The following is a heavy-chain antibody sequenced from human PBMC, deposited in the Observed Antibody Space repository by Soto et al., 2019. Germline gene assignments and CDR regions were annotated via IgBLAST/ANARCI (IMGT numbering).Heavy chain of an antibody. Sequence: QVQLVQSGAEVKKPGSSVKVSCKASGGGFSSYAISWVRQAPGQGLAWLGGIIPIFDTANYAQKFQGRVTMTAEQSTSTADLGLSSLRSEDTAVYYGAREGGTCSSTSCYESYYYGMDVWGQATTVTVS. J-gene: IGHJ6*02. CDR3: AREGGTCSSTSCYESYYYGMDV. D-gene: IGHD2-2*01. CDR1: GGGFSSYA. V-gene: IGHV1-69*01. CDR2: IIPIFDTA.